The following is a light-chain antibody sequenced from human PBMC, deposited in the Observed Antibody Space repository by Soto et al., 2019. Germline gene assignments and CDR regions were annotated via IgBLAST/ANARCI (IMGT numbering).Light chain of an antibody. CDR2: AAS. CDR1: QSISTW. Sequence: DIQMTQSPSTVSAALGDRVTITCRASQSISTWLAWYQQKPGKAPKLLIYAASTLESRVPSRFSGSGSGTDFTLTISRLESEDFAVYHCQQYEKSPLTFGGGTKVDIK. CDR3: QQYEKSPLT. V-gene: IGKV1-5*01. J-gene: IGKJ4*01.